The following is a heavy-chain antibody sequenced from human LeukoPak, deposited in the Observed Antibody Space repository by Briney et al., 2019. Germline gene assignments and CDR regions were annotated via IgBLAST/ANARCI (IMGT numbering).Heavy chain of an antibody. CDR1: GYTFTGYY. CDR2: INPNSGGT. V-gene: IGHV1-2*02. J-gene: IGHJ4*02. D-gene: IGHD4-17*01. Sequence: ASVKVSCKASGYTFTGYYMHWVRQAPGQGLEWMGWINPNSGGTNYAQKFQGRVTMTRDTSISTAYMELSRLRSDDTAVYYCARELATVTTLVFDYWGQGTLATVSS. CDR3: ARELATVTTLVFDY.